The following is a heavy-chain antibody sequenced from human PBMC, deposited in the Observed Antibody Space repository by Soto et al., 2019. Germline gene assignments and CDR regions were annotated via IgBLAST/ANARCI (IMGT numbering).Heavy chain of an antibody. D-gene: IGHD3-22*01. Sequence: PSETLSLTCAVSGGSISSGGYSWSWIRQPPGKGLEWIGYIYHSGSTYYNPSLKSRVTISVDRSKNQFSLKLSSVTAADTAVYYCSGSSGYSDFDYWGQGTLVTVSS. CDR1: GGSISSGGYS. V-gene: IGHV4-30-2*01. J-gene: IGHJ4*02. CDR2: IYHSGST. CDR3: SGSSGYSDFDY.